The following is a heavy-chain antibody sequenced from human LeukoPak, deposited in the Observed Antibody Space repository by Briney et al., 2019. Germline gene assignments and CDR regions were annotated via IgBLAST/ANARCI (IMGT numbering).Heavy chain of an antibody. D-gene: IGHD3-10*01. CDR1: GFTFSSYG. Sequence: GGSLRLSCAASGFTFSSYGMHCVRQAPGKGLEWVAVIWYDGSNKYYADSVKGRFTISRDNSKNTLYLQMNSLRAEDTAVYYCAREGTYGSGTPFDYWGPGTLVTVSS. V-gene: IGHV3-33*01. CDR3: AREGTYGSGTPFDY. CDR2: IWYDGSNK. J-gene: IGHJ4*02.